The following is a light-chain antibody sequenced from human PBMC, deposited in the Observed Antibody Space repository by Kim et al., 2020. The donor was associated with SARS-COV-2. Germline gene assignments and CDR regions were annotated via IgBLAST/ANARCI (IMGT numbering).Light chain of an antibody. CDR2: GAS. Sequence: SPGERATLSCRASQSVSSSYLAWDQQKPGQAPRLLIYGASSRATGIPDRFSGSGYGTDFTLTISRLEPEDFAVYYCQQYGSSPLTFGPGTKVDIK. CDR3: QQYGSSPLT. CDR1: QSVSSSY. J-gene: IGKJ3*01. V-gene: IGKV3-20*01.